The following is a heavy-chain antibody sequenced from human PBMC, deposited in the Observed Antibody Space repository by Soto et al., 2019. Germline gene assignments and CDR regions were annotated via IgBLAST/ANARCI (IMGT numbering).Heavy chain of an antibody. V-gene: IGHV1-69*13. CDR1: GGTFSSYA. J-gene: IGHJ4*02. CDR3: ARRFGKYYFDY. D-gene: IGHD3-10*01. Sequence: GASVKVSCKASGGTFSSYAISWLRQAPGQGLEWMGGIIPIFGTANYAQKFQGRVTITADESTSTAYMELSSLRSEDTAVYYCARRFGKYYFDYWGQGTLVTVSS. CDR2: IIPIFGTA.